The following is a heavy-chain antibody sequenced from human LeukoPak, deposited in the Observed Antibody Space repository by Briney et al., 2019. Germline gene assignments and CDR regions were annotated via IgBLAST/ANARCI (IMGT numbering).Heavy chain of an antibody. Sequence: SETLSLTCTVSGYSISSGYYWGWIRQPPGKGLEWLGSIYQSGSTHYNPSLKSRVTLSVDTSKNQFSLKLRSVTAADTAVYYCARVTGTSGYFDYWGQGTLVTVSS. J-gene: IGHJ4*02. D-gene: IGHD1-7*01. V-gene: IGHV4-38-2*02. CDR1: GYSISSGYY. CDR2: IYQSGST. CDR3: ARVTGTSGYFDY.